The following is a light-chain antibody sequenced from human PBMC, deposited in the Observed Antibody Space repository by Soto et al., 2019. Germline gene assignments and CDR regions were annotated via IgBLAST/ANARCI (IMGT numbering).Light chain of an antibody. CDR2: LEGSGTY. Sequence: QPVLTQSSSASACLGSSVKLTCTLSSGHSGYIIAWHQQQPGKAPRYLMKLEGSGTYNKGSGVPDRFSGSSSGADRYLTISNLQFEDEADYYCETWDSNTRVFGTGTKLTVL. CDR1: SGHSGYI. CDR3: ETWDSNTRV. V-gene: IGLV4-60*02. J-gene: IGLJ1*01.